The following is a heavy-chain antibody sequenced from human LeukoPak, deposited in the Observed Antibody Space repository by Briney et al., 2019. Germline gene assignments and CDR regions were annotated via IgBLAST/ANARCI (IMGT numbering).Heavy chain of an antibody. CDR3: ARGGWYFYV. Sequence: SETLSLTCTVSGGSISNPNYYWGWIRQPPGEGLEWIGSIYYSGTTYSNPSLKSRVTISVDTSKNQFSLKLSSVTAADTSVYYCARGGWYFYVWGRGTLVTVSS. V-gene: IGHV4-39*01. CDR2: IYYSGTT. D-gene: IGHD3-16*01. J-gene: IGHJ2*01. CDR1: GGSISNPNYY.